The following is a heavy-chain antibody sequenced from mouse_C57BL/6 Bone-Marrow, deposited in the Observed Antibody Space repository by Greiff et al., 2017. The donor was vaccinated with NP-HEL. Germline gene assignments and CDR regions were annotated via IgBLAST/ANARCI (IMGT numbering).Heavy chain of an antibody. Sequence: EVQRVESGGGLVQPGGSMKLSCVASGFTFSNYWMNWVRQSPEKGLEWVAQIRLKSDNYATHYAESVKGRFTISRDDSKSSVYLQMNNLRAEDTGIYYCTANWDSYYFDYWGQGTTLTVSS. V-gene: IGHV6-3*01. CDR1: GFTFSNYW. CDR3: TANWDSYYFDY. J-gene: IGHJ2*01. CDR2: IRLKSDNYAT. D-gene: IGHD4-1*01.